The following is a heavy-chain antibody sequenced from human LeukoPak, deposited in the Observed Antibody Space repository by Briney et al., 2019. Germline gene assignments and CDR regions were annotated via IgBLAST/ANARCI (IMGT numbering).Heavy chain of an antibody. CDR1: GYTFTGYY. J-gene: IGHJ4*02. Sequence: ASVKVSCKASGYTFTGYYMHWVRQAPGQGLEWMGWINPNSGGTNYAQKFQGRVTMTRNTSISTAYMELSRLTSDDTAVYFCARETYYSSGNVYNRIDYWGQGTLVTVSS. D-gene: IGHD3-10*01. CDR2: INPNSGGT. CDR3: ARETYYSSGNVYNRIDY. V-gene: IGHV1-2*02.